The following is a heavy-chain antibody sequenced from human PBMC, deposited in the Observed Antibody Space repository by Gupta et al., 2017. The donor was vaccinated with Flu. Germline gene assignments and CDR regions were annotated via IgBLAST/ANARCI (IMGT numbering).Heavy chain of an antibody. D-gene: IGHD1-26*01. CDR3: ARGVPATTAYLDF. Sequence: SGSTYYNPSLKSRLTISVDTSKNQFSLKLSSVTAADTAVYYCARGVPATTAYLDFWGQGTLVTVSS. V-gene: IGHV4-30-4*01. J-gene: IGHJ4*02. CDR2: SGST.